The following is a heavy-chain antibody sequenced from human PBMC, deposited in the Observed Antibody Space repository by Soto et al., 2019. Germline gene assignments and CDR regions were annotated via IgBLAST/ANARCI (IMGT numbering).Heavy chain of an antibody. D-gene: IGHD2-15*01. CDR3: ARGAYIVVVVAATGSDWFDP. J-gene: IGHJ5*02. V-gene: IGHV4-34*01. Sequence: QVQLQQWGAGLLKPSETLSLTCAVYGGSFSGYYWSWIRQPPGKGLEWIGEIKHSGSTNYNPSLKSRVTISVDTSKDQFSLKLSSVTAADTAVYYGARGAYIVVVVAATGSDWFDPWGQGTLVTVSS. CDR1: GGSFSGYY. CDR2: IKHSGST.